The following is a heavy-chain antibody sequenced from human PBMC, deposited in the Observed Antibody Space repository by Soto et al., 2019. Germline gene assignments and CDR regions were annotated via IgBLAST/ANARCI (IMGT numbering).Heavy chain of an antibody. CDR3: TTDRGYDFWSGYSRHTTLRN. CDR2: IKSKTDGGTT. CDR1: GFTFSNAW. J-gene: IGHJ6*04. V-gene: IGHV3-15*01. Sequence: EVQLVESGGGLVKPGGSLRLSCAASGFTFSNAWMSWVRQAPGKGLEWVGRIKSKTDGGTTDYAAPVKGRFTISRDDSKNKRYLQMNSLKTEDTAVYYCTTDRGYDFWSGYSRHTTLRNWGKGTTVTVSS. D-gene: IGHD3-3*01.